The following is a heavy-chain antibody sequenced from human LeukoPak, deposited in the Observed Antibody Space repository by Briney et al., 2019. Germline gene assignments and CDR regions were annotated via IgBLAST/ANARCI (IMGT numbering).Heavy chain of an antibody. CDR2: SKRKTDGGTT. CDR3: TPRRPYFYDTSPYYFFDY. D-gene: IGHD3-22*01. V-gene: IGHV3-15*01. CDR1: GFTFDNAW. Sequence: PGGSLRLSCAASGFTFDNAWISWFRQTPGKGLEWVGRSKRKTDGGTTDYAAPVKGRFTISRDASKNTLYLQMNSLRNDDISLYYFTPRRPYFYDTSPYYFFDYWGQGTLVTVSS. J-gene: IGHJ4*02.